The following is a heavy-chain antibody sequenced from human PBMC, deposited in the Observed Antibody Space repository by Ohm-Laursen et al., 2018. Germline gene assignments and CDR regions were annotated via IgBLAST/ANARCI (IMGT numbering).Heavy chain of an antibody. D-gene: IGHD4-17*01. CDR2: IYYSGST. J-gene: IGHJ4*02. CDR3: ARHMDYGALTFDY. Sequence: GTLSLTCIVSGGSISNYYWSWIRQPPGKGLEWIGYIYYSGSTKYNPSLRSRVTVSVDTSKNQFSLKLTSVAAADTAVYYCARHMDYGALTFDYWGQGTLVTVSS. V-gene: IGHV4-59*08. CDR1: GGSISNYY.